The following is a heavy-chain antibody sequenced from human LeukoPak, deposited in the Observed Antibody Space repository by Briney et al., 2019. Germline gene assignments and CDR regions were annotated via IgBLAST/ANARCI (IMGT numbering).Heavy chain of an antibody. D-gene: IGHD2-15*01. V-gene: IGHV3-23*01. CDR1: GFTISSYA. Sequence: GGSLRLSCAAPGFTISSYAISWVRQAPGKGLEWVSAISGSGGSTYYADSVKGRFTISRDNSQNTLYLQMNSLRAEDTAVYYCTGRYCSGVSCYGVLGFDPWGQGTLVTVSS. CDR2: ISGSGGST. J-gene: IGHJ5*02. CDR3: TGRYCSGVSCYGVLGFDP.